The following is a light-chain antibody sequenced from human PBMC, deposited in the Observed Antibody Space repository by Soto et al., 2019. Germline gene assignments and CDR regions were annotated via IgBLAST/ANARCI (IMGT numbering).Light chain of an antibody. Sequence: DIVVTQSPLSLPVTPGEPASISCRSSHSLLHSSGYHHLDWYLQKPGQSPQLLIYWGYNRASGAADRCSGSGSGTDFTLKIRRVEPEEVGVYYCMQALRAQHNIGPGTKLEIK. CDR1: HSLLHSSGYHH. CDR2: WGY. CDR3: MQALRAQHN. J-gene: IGKJ2*01. V-gene: IGKV2-28*01.